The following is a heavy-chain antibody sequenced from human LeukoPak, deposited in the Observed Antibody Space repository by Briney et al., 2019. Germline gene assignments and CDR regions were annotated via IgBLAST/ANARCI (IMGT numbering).Heavy chain of an antibody. CDR3: ARRASTSKWFDP. J-gene: IGHJ5*02. CDR2: IYYSGST. Sequence: SETLSLTCTVSGGSISSYYWSWTRQPPGKGLEWIGYIYYSGSTNYNPSLKSRVTISVDTSKNQFSLKLSSVTAADTAVYYCARRASTSKWFDPWGQGTLVTVSS. V-gene: IGHV4-59*08. D-gene: IGHD2-2*01. CDR1: GGSISSYY.